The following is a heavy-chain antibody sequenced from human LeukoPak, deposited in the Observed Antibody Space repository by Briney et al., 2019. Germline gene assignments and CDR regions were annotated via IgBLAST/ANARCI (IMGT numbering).Heavy chain of an antibody. CDR3: ARADGYDFWSGPPSH. V-gene: IGHV4-59*01. D-gene: IGHD3-3*01. CDR1: GGSISSYY. Sequence: SETLYLTCTASGGSISSYYWSWIRQPPGKGLEWMGCIYYSGSTNYNPSLKSRVSISVDTSKNQFSLKLSSVTAADTAVYYCARADGYDFWSGPPSHWGQGTLVTVSS. J-gene: IGHJ4*02. CDR2: IYYSGST.